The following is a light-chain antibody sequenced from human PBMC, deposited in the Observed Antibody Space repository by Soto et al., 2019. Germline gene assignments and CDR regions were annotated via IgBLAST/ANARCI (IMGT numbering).Light chain of an antibody. J-gene: IGLJ1*01. V-gene: IGLV2-14*03. CDR2: NVD. CDR1: SRDVGAYDY. Sequence: QSALTQPASVSGSPGQSITISCTGTSRDVGAYDYVSWYLQYPDKAPQLLIYNVDHRPSGVSSRFSGSKSGNPASLTISGLQAEDEADYYCSLYTSENAYVFGTGTKVTV. CDR3: SLYTSENAYV.